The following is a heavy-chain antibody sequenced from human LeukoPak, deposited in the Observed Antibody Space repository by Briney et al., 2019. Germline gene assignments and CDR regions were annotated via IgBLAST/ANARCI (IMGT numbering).Heavy chain of an antibody. CDR1: GFTFTSSA. D-gene: IGHD1-26*01. Sequence: SVKVSCKASGFTFTSSAVQWMRQARGQRLEWIGWIVVGSGNTNYAQKFQERVTITRDMSTSTAYMELSSLRSEDTAVYYCAAESSREAHGMDVWGQRTTVTVSS. J-gene: IGHJ6*02. CDR2: IVVGSGNT. CDR3: AAESSREAHGMDV. V-gene: IGHV1-58*01.